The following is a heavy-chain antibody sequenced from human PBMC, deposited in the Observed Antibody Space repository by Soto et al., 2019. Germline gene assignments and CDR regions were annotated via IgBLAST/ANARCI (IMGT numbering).Heavy chain of an antibody. J-gene: IGHJ5*02. D-gene: IGHD3-9*01. Sequence: PSQTLSLTCAISGDSVSSNSAAWNWIRQSPSRGLEWLGRTYYRSRWYNDYAVSVKSRITVNPDTSKNQFSLQLTSVTPEDTAVYYCARLDGDDILTGYYINWFDPWGQGTLVTVSS. CDR1: GDSVSSNSAA. V-gene: IGHV6-1*01. CDR3: ARLDGDDILTGYYINWFDP. CDR2: TYYRSRWYN.